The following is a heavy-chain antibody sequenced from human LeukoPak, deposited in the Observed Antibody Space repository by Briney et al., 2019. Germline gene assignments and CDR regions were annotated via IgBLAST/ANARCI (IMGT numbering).Heavy chain of an antibody. Sequence: SETLSLTCTVSGGSISSYYWSWIRQPPGKGLEWIGYIYYSGSTYYNPSLKSRVTISVDTSKNQFSLKLSSVTAADTAVYYCARRGYGPRYYYYGMDVWGQGTTVTVSS. V-gene: IGHV4-59*08. CDR3: ARRGYGPRYYYYGMDV. CDR2: IYYSGST. J-gene: IGHJ6*02. CDR1: GGSISSYY. D-gene: IGHD4-17*01.